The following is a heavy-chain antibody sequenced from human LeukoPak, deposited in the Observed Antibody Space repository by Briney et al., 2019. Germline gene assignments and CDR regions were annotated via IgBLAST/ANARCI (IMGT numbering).Heavy chain of an antibody. V-gene: IGHV1-2*06. D-gene: IGHD1-26*01. CDR3: TRESGSYHGNDY. CDR2: INPNNGAT. J-gene: IGHJ4*02. CDR1: GYTFTGYY. Sequence: ASVKVSCTASGYTFTGYYMHWVRQAPGQGLEWMGRINPNNGATNYAQKLQGRVTITGDTSISTAYMELSSLRSDDTAVYYCTRESGSYHGNDYWGQGTLVTVSS.